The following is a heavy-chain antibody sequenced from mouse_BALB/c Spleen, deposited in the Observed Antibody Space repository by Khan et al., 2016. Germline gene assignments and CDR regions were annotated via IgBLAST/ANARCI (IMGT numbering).Heavy chain of an antibody. D-gene: IGHD1-1*01. J-gene: IGHJ3*01. V-gene: IGHV3-2*02. CDR3: ARDYYGSSFFDY. CDR1: GYSITSDYA. Sequence: EVQLQESGPGLVKPSQSLSLTCTVTGYSITSDYAWNWIRQFPGDKLEWMAYINYSGGTSYNPSLKSRISITRDTSKNQLFLQLNAVTAEDTATYYCARDYYGSSFFDYWGQGTLVTVSA. CDR2: INYSGGT.